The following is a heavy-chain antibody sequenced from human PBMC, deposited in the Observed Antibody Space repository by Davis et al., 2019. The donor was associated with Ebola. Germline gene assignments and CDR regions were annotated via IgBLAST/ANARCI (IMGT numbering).Heavy chain of an antibody. CDR1: GFAFSNYA. J-gene: IGHJ4*02. V-gene: IGHV3-21*01. Sequence: GESLKISCAASGFAFSNYAMNWVRQAPGKGLEWVSSVSTRSSYIHYADSVKGRFTISRDNAKSSLYLQMNSLRAEDTAVYYCVRDWDGSGSFDYWGQGTLVTVSS. CDR3: VRDWDGSGSFDY. CDR2: VSTRSSYI. D-gene: IGHD1-26*01.